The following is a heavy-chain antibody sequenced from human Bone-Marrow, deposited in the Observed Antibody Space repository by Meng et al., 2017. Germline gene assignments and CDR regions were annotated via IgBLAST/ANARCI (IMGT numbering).Heavy chain of an antibody. J-gene: IGHJ4*02. V-gene: IGHV3-64*02. CDR1: EFTLRSHA. CDR3: ARQLGATDY. CDR2: ISSNGGST. D-gene: IGHD1-26*01. Sequence: VRRVGFWEGLAQARGYRRLSSADLEFTLRSHARHWVRQAPGKGLAYVSAISSNGGSTYYADYVRGRFTISRDNSKNTLDLQMGSLRAEDMAVYYCARQLGATDYWGQGTLVTVSS.